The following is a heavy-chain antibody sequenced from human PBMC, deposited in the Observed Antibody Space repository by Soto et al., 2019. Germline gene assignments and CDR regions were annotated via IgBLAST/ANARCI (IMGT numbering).Heavy chain of an antibody. Sequence: SSETLSLTCTVSGGSISSFHWSWIRQPPGKGLEWIGFISNSGTTYYNSSLQSRVTISVDTSKNQFPLQVRSVTAADTAVYYCARVASGNYGYQFDFWGQGTQVTVSS. CDR1: GGSISSFH. J-gene: IGHJ4*02. D-gene: IGHD1-26*01. CDR3: ARVASGNYGYQFDF. CDR2: ISNSGTT. V-gene: IGHV4-59*12.